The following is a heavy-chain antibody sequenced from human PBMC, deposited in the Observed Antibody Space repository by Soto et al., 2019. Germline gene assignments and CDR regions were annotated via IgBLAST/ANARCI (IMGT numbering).Heavy chain of an antibody. CDR3: GSGRAFAY. CDR2: IKQDGSEK. Sequence: EVQLVESGGGLVQPGGSLRLSCAASGFTFSSYWMNWFRQAPGKGLEWVANIKQDGSEKYYVDSVRGRFTISRDNGKNSLYLQMNSLSAEDTAVYYCGSGRAFAYWGQGTLVTVSS. J-gene: IGHJ4*02. D-gene: IGHD2-15*01. CDR1: GFTFSSYW. V-gene: IGHV3-7*02.